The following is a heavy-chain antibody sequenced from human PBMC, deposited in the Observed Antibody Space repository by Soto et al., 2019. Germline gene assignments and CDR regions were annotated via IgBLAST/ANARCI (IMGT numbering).Heavy chain of an antibody. CDR2: VSYTGSA. J-gene: IGHJ5*02. CDR1: GGSISSHF. V-gene: IGHV4-59*11. Sequence: PSETLSLTCTVSGGSISSHFWSWIRQPPGKGLEWIGYVSYTGSANYNPSLRSRVTISLDTSRSQFSLNLSSVTAADTAVYYCARFYWSGYNWVGPSGQGTLVTVSS. D-gene: IGHD3-3*01. CDR3: ARFYWSGYNWVGP.